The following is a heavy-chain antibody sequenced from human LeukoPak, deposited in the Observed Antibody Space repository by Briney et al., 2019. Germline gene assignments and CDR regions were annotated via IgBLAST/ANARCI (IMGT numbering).Heavy chain of an antibody. CDR2: ISYDGSNK. CDR1: GFTSSSYA. J-gene: IGHJ5*02. CDR3: ARAGSRDYDWFDP. D-gene: IGHD4-17*01. Sequence: GGSLRLSCAASGFTSSSYAMLWVRQAPGKGLEWVAVISYDGSNKYYADSVKGRFTISRDNSKNTLYLQMNSLRAEDTAVYYCARAGSRDYDWFDPWGQGTLVTVSS. V-gene: IGHV3-30*04.